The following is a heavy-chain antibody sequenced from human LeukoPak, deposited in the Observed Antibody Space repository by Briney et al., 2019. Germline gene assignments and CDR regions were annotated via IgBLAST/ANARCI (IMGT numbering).Heavy chain of an antibody. CDR2: INPNSGGT. CDR3: ARYRPDTADDY. V-gene: IGHV1-2*02. CDR1: GYTFTSYD. Sequence: ASVKVSCKASGYTFTSYDINWVRQATGQGLEWMGWINPNSGGTNYAQKFQGRVTMTRDTSISTAYMELSSLRSDDTAVYYCARYRPDTADDYWGQGTLVTVSS. D-gene: IGHD5-18*01. J-gene: IGHJ4*02.